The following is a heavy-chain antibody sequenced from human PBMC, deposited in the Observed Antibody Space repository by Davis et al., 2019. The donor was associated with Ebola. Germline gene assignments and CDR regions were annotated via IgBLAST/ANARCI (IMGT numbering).Heavy chain of an antibody. J-gene: IGHJ4*02. D-gene: IGHD5-18*01. V-gene: IGHV3-30*03. Sequence: GESLKISCAASGFTFSSYGMHWVRQAPGKGLEWVAVISYDGSNKYYADSVKGRFTISRDNSKNTLYLQMNSLRAEDTAVYYCARGYSYGFDYWGQGTLVTVSS. CDR2: ISYDGSNK. CDR1: GFTFSSYG. CDR3: ARGYSYGFDY.